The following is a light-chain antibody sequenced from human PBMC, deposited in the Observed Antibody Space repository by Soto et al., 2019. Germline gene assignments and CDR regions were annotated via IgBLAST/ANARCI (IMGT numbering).Light chain of an antibody. CDR2: AAS. J-gene: IGKJ5*01. Sequence: QITQSPSSLSASVGDRVTLTCRASHNIYMCVSWYQHKPVEAPKLLISAASTLQSGGPSRFSGSRSGTDFTLTISGLQPEDFASYYCQQTYSTPPCNFGQGTRLEIK. CDR3: QQTYSTPPCN. V-gene: IGKV1-39*01. CDR1: HNIYMC.